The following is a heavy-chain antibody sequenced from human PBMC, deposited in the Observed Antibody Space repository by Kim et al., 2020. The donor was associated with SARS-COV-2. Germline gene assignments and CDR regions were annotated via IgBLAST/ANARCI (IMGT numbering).Heavy chain of an antibody. Sequence: GESLKISCKGSGYSFTSYWISWVRQMPGKGLEWMGRIDPSDSYTNYSPSFQGHVTISADKSISTAYLQWSSLKASDTAMYYCASQIMVRGVIITFDAFDIWGQGTMVTVSS. CDR1: GYSFTSYW. CDR2: IDPSDSYT. D-gene: IGHD3-10*01. CDR3: ASQIMVRGVIITFDAFDI. J-gene: IGHJ3*02. V-gene: IGHV5-10-1*01.